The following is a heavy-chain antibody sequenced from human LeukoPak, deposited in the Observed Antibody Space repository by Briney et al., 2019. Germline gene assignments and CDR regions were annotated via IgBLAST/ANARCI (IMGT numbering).Heavy chain of an antibody. D-gene: IGHD3-10*01. Sequence: SGTLSLPFAVSGGSISSYYWSWIRPPPGKGLEWIGYIYYSGRTNYNPSLKSRVTISVDTSKNQFSLKLSSVTAADTAVYYCARDSGTTGEVKFDPWGQGTLVTVSS. CDR3: ARDSGTTGEVKFDP. J-gene: IGHJ5*02. V-gene: IGHV4-59*12. CDR1: GGSISSYY. CDR2: IYYSGRT.